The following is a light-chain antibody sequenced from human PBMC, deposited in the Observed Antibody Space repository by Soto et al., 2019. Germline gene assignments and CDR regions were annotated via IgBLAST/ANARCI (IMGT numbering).Light chain of an antibody. V-gene: IGLV2-14*01. CDR1: SSDVGGYNY. CDR2: DVS. CDR3: GSYTSTSPYV. Sequence: SVLTQPASVSGSPGQSITISCTGTSSDVGGYNYVSWYQQHPGKAPKLMIYDVSNRPSGVSNRFSGSKSGNTASLTISGLQTEDEADYYCGSYTSTSPYVFGTGTKLTVL. J-gene: IGLJ1*01.